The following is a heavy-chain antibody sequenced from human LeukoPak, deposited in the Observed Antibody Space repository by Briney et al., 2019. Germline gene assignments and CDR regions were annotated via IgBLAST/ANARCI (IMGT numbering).Heavy chain of an antibody. CDR2: ISSSGSTI. D-gene: IGHD6-13*01. Sequence: GGSLRLSCSASGFTFSSYEMNWVRQAPGKGLEWVSYISSSGSTIYYADSVKGRFTISRDNAKNSLYLQMNSLRAEDTAVYCCAREPSSSWTADHFDYWGQGTLVTIS. CDR3: AREPSSSWTADHFDY. V-gene: IGHV3-48*03. CDR1: GFTFSSYE. J-gene: IGHJ4*02.